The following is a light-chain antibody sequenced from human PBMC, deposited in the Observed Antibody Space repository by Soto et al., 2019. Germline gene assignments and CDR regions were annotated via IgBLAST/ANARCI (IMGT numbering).Light chain of an antibody. CDR2: DXT. Sequence: QAVVTQEPSLAVSPGGTVTLTCGSSTGAVTSGHYPYWFQQKPGQAXRXXIYDXTXXPXLXPXXFXGXXXXXXXXXXXSGXLPEDEAEYFCLLSYDSSRQVFGGGTQLTVL. J-gene: IGLJ3*02. CDR3: LLSYDSSRQV. CDR1: TGAVTSGHY. V-gene: IGLV7-46*01.